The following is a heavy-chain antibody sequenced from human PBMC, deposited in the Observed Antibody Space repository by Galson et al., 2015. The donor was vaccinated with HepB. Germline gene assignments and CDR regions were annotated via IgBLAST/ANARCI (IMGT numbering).Heavy chain of an antibody. CDR3: ARGIGGAFDI. Sequence: CAISGDSVSSNSAACNWIRQSPSRGLEWLGRTYYTSKWYSDYAESVKSRITINPDTSENQFSLQLNSVTPDDTAVYYCARGIGGAFDIWGQGTMVTVSS. V-gene: IGHV6-1*01. CDR1: GDSVSSNSAA. J-gene: IGHJ3*02. D-gene: IGHD3-16*01. CDR2: TYYTSKWYS.